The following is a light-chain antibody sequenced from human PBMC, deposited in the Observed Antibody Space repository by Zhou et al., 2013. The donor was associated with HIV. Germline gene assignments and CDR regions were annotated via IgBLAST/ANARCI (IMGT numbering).Light chain of an antibody. Sequence: DIQMTQSPSSLSASVGDRVTITCRASQGISNSVAWYQQKPGKPPKVLLYAASRLESGVPSRFSGSGSGTDYTLTISSLQPEDFATYYCQQYYSTPPWTFGQGTKVEIK. J-gene: IGKJ1*01. CDR1: QGISNS. V-gene: IGKV1-NL1*01. CDR2: AAS. CDR3: QQYYSTPPWT.